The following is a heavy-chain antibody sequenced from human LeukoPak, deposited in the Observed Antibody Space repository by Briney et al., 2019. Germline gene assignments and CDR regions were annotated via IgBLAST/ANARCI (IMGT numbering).Heavy chain of an antibody. D-gene: IGHD3-16*01. V-gene: IGHV3-74*01. CDR1: GFTFSSYW. J-gene: IGHJ4*02. CDR3: ARGTSWGGDYFDY. Sequence: GGSLRLSCAVSGFTFSSYWMHWVRQVPGEGLVWVSRIKSDGSSTSYAESVKGRFTISRDNAKNMVNLQMNSLRAEDTAMYYWARGTSWGGDYFDYWGQGTLVNVSS. CDR2: IKSDGSST.